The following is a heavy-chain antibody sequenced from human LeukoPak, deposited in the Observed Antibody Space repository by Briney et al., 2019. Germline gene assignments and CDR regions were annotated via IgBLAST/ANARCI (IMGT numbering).Heavy chain of an antibody. CDR1: GASISSSNDY. Sequence: PSDTLSLTCSVSGASISSSNDYWGWIRQAPGKGLEWIGSITYDGSAHYNPPLMSRATILVDTSKNQFSLKLSSVTAADAAMYYCARQFATASADTRGYFDFWGQGTVVTVSS. V-gene: IGHV4-39*01. CDR3: ARQFATASADTRGYFDF. D-gene: IGHD2-2*01. J-gene: IGHJ4*02. CDR2: ITYDGSA.